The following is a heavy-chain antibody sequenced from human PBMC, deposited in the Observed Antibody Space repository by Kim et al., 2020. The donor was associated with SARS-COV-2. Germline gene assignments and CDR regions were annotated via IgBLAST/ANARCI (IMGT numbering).Heavy chain of an antibody. CDR1: GGSISGTTYY. V-gene: IGHV4-39*01. D-gene: IGHD3-16*01. Sequence: SETLSLTCTVSGGSISGTTYYWGWIRQPPGKGLEWIASIYYSGNTNYNPSLKSRVTISVDTSKNQFSLNVTSVTAADTAVYYCARLNHYAHWYFNLWGRGTLVSVSS. CDR2: IYYSGNT. CDR3: ARLNHYAHWYFNL. J-gene: IGHJ2*01.